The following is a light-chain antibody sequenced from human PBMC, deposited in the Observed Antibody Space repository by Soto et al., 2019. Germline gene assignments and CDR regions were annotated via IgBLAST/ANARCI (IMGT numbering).Light chain of an antibody. J-gene: IGKJ1*01. CDR1: QSVSSN. Sequence: EIVMTPSPATLSVSPGERATLSCRASQSVSSNLAWYQQKPGQAPRLLICGASTRATGIPARFSGSGSGTEFTLTISSLQFEDFAVYYCQQYNNWLRTFGQGTKV. V-gene: IGKV3-15*01. CDR3: QQYNNWLRT. CDR2: GAS.